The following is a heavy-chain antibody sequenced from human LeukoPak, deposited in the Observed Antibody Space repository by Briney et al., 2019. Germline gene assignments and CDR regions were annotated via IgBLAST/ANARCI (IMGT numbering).Heavy chain of an antibody. V-gene: IGHV1-2*02. CDR1: GYTFTGYY. J-gene: IGHJ4*02. CDR3: ARVVKGQLWLRDDYFDY. D-gene: IGHD5-18*01. Sequence: GASVKVSCKASGYTFTGYYMHWVRQAPGQGLEWMGWINPNSGGTNYAQKFQGRVTMTRDTSISTAYMELSRLRSDDTAVYYCARVVKGQLWLRDDYFDYWGQGTLVTVSS. CDR2: INPNSGGT.